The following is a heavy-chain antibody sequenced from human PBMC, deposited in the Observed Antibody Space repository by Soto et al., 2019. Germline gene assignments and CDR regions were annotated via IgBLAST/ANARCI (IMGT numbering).Heavy chain of an antibody. V-gene: IGHV1-69*04. Sequence: QVQLVQSGAEVKRPGSSVKVSCKASGDTFSFYSINWVRQAPGLGLEWVGRVNPILSMSNYAQRFQGRVTMPADKPTSTAYMEVSGLRSEDTAMYYCATIYGSGYRAFDYWGQGALVTVSS. CDR2: VNPILSMS. D-gene: IGHD3-10*01. CDR1: GDTFSFYS. J-gene: IGHJ4*02. CDR3: ATIYGSGYRAFDY.